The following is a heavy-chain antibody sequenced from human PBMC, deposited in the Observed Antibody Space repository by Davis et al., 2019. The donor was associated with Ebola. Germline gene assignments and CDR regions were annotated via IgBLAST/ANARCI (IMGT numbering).Heavy chain of an antibody. CDR3: ARPFASNYYYGMDV. J-gene: IGHJ6*04. D-gene: IGHD3-10*01. V-gene: IGHV4-4*02. CDR2: TYHSGSP. CDR1: GDSISSGNW. Sequence: SETLSLTCAVSGDSISSGNWWRWVRQSPGKGLEWIGETYHSGSPNYSPSLKSRVTISVDKSKNQISLKLSSVTAADTAVYYCARPFASNYYYGMDVWGKGTTVTVSS.